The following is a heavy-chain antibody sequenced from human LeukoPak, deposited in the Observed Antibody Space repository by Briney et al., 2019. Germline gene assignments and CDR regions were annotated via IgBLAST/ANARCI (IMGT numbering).Heavy chain of an antibody. D-gene: IGHD6-25*01. CDR1: GYNFTTYW. V-gene: IGHV5-51*01. CDR2: IYPRDSQI. J-gene: IGHJ5*02. Sequence: GESLKISCKASGYNFTTYWIGWVRQMPGKGLEYMGIIYPRDSQIRYSPSFQGQVTISADKSISTAYLQWTSLKASGTAIYYCARHTKRPQAGWFDLWGQGTLVTVSS. CDR3: ARHTKRPQAGWFDL.